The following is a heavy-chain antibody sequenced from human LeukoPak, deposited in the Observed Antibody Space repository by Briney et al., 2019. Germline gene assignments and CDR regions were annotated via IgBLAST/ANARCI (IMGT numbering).Heavy chain of an antibody. V-gene: IGHV1-18*01. CDR2: INTHNGDT. CDR1: GYTFTTYG. CDR3: ARGGFYYDSSGYVESFDY. D-gene: IGHD3-22*01. J-gene: IGHJ4*02. Sequence: GASVKVSCKASGYTFTTYGFSWVRQAPGQGLEWMGCINTHNGDTNYAQKVQDRVTMTTDTSTNTAYMELRSLRSDDTAVYYCARGGFYYDSSGYVESFDYWGQGTLVTVSS.